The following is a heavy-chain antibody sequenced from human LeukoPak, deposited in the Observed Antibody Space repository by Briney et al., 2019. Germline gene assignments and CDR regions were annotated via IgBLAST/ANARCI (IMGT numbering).Heavy chain of an antibody. V-gene: IGHV1-2*02. CDR1: GYTFTGYY. Sequence: ASVKVSCKASGYTFTGYYMHWVRQAPGQGLEWMGSINPNSGGTNYAQKFQGRVTMTRDTSISTAYMELSRLRSDDTAVYYCARGLYYEQQLVTDSGWFDPWGQGTLVTVSS. CDR2: INPNSGGT. J-gene: IGHJ5*02. CDR3: ARGLYYEQQLVTDSGWFDP. D-gene: IGHD6-13*01.